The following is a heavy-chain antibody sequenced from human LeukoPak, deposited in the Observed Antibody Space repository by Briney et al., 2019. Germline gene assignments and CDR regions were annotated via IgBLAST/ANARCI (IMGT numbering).Heavy chain of an antibody. Sequence: GGSLRLSCTASGFTFGDYAMSWVRQAPGKGLEWVGFIRSKAYGGTTEYAASVKGRFTISRDDSKSIAYLQMNSLKTEDTAVYYCTRLGHRDGYNPAPDYFDYWGQGTLVTVSS. V-gene: IGHV3-49*04. CDR3: TRLGHRDGYNPAPDYFDY. J-gene: IGHJ4*02. CDR1: GFTFGDYA. CDR2: IRSKAYGGTT. D-gene: IGHD5-24*01.